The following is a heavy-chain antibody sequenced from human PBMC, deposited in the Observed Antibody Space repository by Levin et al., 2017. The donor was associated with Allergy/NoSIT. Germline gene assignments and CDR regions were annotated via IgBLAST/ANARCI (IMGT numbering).Heavy chain of an antibody. CDR2: IYSGGST. D-gene: IGHD3-10*01. J-gene: IGHJ4*02. CDR1: GFTVSSNY. V-gene: IGHV3-66*02. CDR3: ARAHLYYYGSGVDPPHFDY. Sequence: GGSLRLSCAASGFTVSSNYMSWVRQAPGKGLEWVSVIYSGGSTYYADSVKGRFTISRDNSKNTLYLQMNSLRAEDTAVYYCARAHLYYYGSGVDPPHFDYWGQGTLVTVSS.